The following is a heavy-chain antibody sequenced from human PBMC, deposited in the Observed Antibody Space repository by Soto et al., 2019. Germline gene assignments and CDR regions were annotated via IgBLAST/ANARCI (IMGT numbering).Heavy chain of an antibody. CDR2: INHSGST. CDR1: GGSFSGYY. CDR3: AGSSSFEAIDY. Sequence: QVQLQQWGAGLLKPSETLSLTCAVYGGSFSGYYWSWIRQPPGKGLEWIGEINHSGSTNYNPSLKSRVTISVDAAKNRFSLKLSSVTAADTAVYYCAGSSSFEAIDYWGQGTLVTFSS. V-gene: IGHV4-34*01. J-gene: IGHJ4*02. D-gene: IGHD6-6*01.